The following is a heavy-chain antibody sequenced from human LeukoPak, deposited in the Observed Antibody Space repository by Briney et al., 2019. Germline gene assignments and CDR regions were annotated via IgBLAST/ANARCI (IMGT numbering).Heavy chain of an antibody. CDR3: AKDRFVVVVAAPDY. CDR2: ISGSGGST. V-gene: IGHV3-23*01. Sequence: GGSLRLSCAASGFTFSSYAMSWVRQAPGKGLEWVSAISGSGGSTYYADSVKGRFTIPRDNSKNTLYLQMNSLRAEDTAVYYCAKDRFVVVVAAPDYWGQGTLVTVSS. D-gene: IGHD2-15*01. J-gene: IGHJ4*02. CDR1: GFTFSSYA.